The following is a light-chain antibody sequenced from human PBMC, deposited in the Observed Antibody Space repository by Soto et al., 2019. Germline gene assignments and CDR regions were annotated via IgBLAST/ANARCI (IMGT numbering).Light chain of an antibody. CDR1: SSDVGGYTY. CDR2: DVS. CDR3: CSYAGRFVL. Sequence: QSALTQPRSVSGSPGQSVTISCTGTSSDVGGYTYVSWYQQHPGKAPKLMIYDVSKRPSGVPDRFSGSKSGNTASLTISGLQAEDEADYYCCSYAGRFVLFGGGTKLTVL. J-gene: IGLJ2*01. V-gene: IGLV2-11*01.